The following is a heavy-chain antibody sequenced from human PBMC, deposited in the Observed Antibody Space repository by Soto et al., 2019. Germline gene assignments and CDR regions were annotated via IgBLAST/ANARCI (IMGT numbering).Heavy chain of an antibody. J-gene: IGHJ5*02. CDR3: GRDLQVGVIYFDP. CDR2: IQSDGSKK. CDR1: GFIFTTYG. D-gene: IGHD1-26*01. V-gene: IGHV3-33*05. Sequence: ESGGGVVQPGTSLTLSCVTSGFIFTTYGMHWVRQAPGKGLEWVAAIQSDGSKKYYADSVKGRFTISRDDSRNTLYLQMNSVRAEDTAQYYCGRDLQVGVIYFDPWGQGTLVTVSS.